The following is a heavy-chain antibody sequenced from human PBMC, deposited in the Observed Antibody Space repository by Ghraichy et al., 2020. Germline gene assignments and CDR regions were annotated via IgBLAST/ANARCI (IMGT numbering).Heavy chain of an antibody. V-gene: IGHV4-61*01. J-gene: IGHJ5*02. CDR3: AQVVTIFGVVPPQVRQPTPTNWFDP. CDR1: GGSVSSGSYY. D-gene: IGHD3-3*01. Sequence: SQTLSLTCTVSGGSVSSGSYYWSWIRQPPGKGLEWIGYIYYSGSTNYNPSLKSRVTISVDTSKNQFSLKLSSVTAADTAVYYRAQVVTIFGVVPPQVRQPTPTNWFDPWGQGTLVTVSS. CDR2: IYYSGST.